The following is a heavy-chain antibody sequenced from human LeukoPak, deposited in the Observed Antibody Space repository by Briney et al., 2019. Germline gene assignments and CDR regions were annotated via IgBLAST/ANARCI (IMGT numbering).Heavy chain of an antibody. Sequence: GGSLRLSCAASGFTFSSYAMHWVRQAPGKGLEWVAVISYDGSNKYYADSVKGRFTISRDNSKNTLYLQMNSLRAEDTAVYYCARDIGDYGDYSFDYWGQGTLVTVSS. V-gene: IGHV3-30-3*01. D-gene: IGHD4-17*01. CDR2: ISYDGSNK. J-gene: IGHJ4*02. CDR1: GFTFSSYA. CDR3: ARDIGDYGDYSFDY.